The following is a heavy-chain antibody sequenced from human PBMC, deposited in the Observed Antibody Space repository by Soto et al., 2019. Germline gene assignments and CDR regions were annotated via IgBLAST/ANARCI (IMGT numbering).Heavy chain of an antibody. CDR1: GFTFGNYW. V-gene: IGHV3-7*01. CDR3: ESARHIGT. J-gene: IGHJ5*02. D-gene: IGHD2-21*01. CDR2: IKQDGSER. Sequence: PGGSLRLSCAASGFTFGNYWMSWVRQAPGKGPEWVANIKQDGSERNYVDSVKGRFTISRDNAENSLYLQMNSLRVEDTGVYYCESARHIGTWGQGTLVTVSS.